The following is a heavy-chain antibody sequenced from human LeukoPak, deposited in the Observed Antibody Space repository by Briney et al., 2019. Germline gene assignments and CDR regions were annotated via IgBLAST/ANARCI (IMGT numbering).Heavy chain of an antibody. V-gene: IGHV3-21*01. D-gene: IGHD5-24*01. CDR1: GFDFTSYA. CDR3: ARAGDGYNPFDY. J-gene: IGHJ4*02. Sequence: GGSLRLSCAASGFDFTSYAMDRVRQAPGKGLEWLSSIGSSSTYTHYADSVKGRFTISRDNAKNSLYLQMNNLRAEDTAVYYCARAGDGYNPFDYWGQGTLVTVSS. CDR2: IGSSSTYT.